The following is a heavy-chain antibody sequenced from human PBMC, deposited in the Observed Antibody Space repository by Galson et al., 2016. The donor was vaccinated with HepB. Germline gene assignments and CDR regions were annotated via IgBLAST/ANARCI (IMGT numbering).Heavy chain of an antibody. J-gene: IGHJ6*02. CDR1: GGSISSGGYY. CDR3: ARCSRSSAYYYYGMDV. V-gene: IGHV4-31*03. D-gene: IGHD6-6*01. CDR2: IYYSGST. Sequence: TLSLTCTVSGGSISSGGYYWSWIRQHPGKGLEWIGYIYYSGSTYYSPSLKGRVTISVDTSKNQFSLKLSSVTAADTAVYYCARCSRSSAYYYYGMDVWGQGTTVIVSS.